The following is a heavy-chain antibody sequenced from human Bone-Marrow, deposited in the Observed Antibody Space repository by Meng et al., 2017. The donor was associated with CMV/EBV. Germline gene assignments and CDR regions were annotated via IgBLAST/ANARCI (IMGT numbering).Heavy chain of an antibody. CDR1: GFTFSSYA. Sequence: SLKISCAASGFTFSSYAMHWVRQAPGKGLEWVAVISNDGINRYYADSVKGRFTISRDNSKNTLYLQMNSLRAEDTAVYYCARSHDFWSGLPLDYWGQGTLVTGSS. CDR2: ISNDGINR. D-gene: IGHD3-3*01. V-gene: IGHV3-30*04. J-gene: IGHJ4*02. CDR3: ARSHDFWSGLPLDY.